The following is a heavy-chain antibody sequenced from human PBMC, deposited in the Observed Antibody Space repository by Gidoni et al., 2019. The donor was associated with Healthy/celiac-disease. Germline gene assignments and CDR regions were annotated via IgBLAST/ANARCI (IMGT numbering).Heavy chain of an antibody. CDR3: ARDRAAHWYFDL. CDR1: GFTLRRDG. CDR2: IWYDGSNH. V-gene: IGHV3-33*01. Sequence: QVQLVESGGGVGQPGRSLGLSCAAAGFTLRRDGMPWVRQAPGKGLEWVAVIWYDGSNHYYADPVKGRFTCSRDNSKNPLSLHMNSLRAEDTAVYYCARDRAAHWYFDLWGRGTLVTVSS. J-gene: IGHJ2*01.